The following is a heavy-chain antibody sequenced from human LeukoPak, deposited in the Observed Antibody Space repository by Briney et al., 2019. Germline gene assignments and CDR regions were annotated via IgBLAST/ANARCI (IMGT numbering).Heavy chain of an antibody. V-gene: IGHV4-34*01. CDR1: GGSFSDYS. CDR3: ARDRRSSGWYRGFDP. D-gene: IGHD6-19*01. Sequence: SETLSLTCAVSGGSFSDYSWSWIRQPPGKGLKWIGEINHSGSANYNPSLKSRITISVDTSKNQFSLKLSSVTAADTAVYYCARDRRSSGWYRGFDPWGQGTLVTVSS. CDR2: INHSGSA. J-gene: IGHJ5*02.